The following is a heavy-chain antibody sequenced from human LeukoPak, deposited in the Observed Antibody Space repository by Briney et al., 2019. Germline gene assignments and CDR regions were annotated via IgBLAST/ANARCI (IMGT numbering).Heavy chain of an antibody. V-gene: IGHV3-21*01. J-gene: IGHJ3*02. Sequence: GGSLRLSCAASGFTLSSYSMNWVRQAPGKGLEWVSSISSSSSYIYYADSVKGRFTISRDNAKNSLYLQMNSLRAEDTAVYYCAIFSLGYCSGGSCPHAFDIWGQGTMVTVSS. CDR1: GFTLSSYS. D-gene: IGHD2-15*01. CDR3: AIFSLGYCSGGSCPHAFDI. CDR2: ISSSSSYI.